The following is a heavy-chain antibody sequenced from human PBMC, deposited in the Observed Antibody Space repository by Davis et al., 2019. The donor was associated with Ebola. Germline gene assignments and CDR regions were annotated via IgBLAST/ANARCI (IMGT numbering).Heavy chain of an antibody. V-gene: IGHV3-30*04. CDR1: GFTFSSYA. D-gene: IGHD1-26*01. Sequence: PGGSLRLSCAASGFTFSSYAMHWVRQTPGKGLEWVAFILYDGSNKYYADSVKGRFTISRDNSKNTLYLQLNSLRAEDTAVYYCASLKGYSGLDYWGQGTLVTVSS. J-gene: IGHJ4*02. CDR2: ILYDGSNK. CDR3: ASLKGYSGLDY.